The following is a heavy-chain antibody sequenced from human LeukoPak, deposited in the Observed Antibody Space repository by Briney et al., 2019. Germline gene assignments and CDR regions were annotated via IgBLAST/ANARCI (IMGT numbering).Heavy chain of an antibody. D-gene: IGHD4-11*01. CDR3: ARVEGRAVTTPIVGYYYYGMDV. CDR2: IYYSGST. CDR1: GGSISSYY. Sequence: SETLSLTCTVSGGSISSYYWSWIRQHPGKGLEWIGYIYYSGSTYYNPSLKSRVTISVDTSKNQFSLKLSSVTAADTAVYYCARVEGRAVTTPIVGYYYYGMDVWGQGTTVTVSS. J-gene: IGHJ6*02. V-gene: IGHV4-59*06.